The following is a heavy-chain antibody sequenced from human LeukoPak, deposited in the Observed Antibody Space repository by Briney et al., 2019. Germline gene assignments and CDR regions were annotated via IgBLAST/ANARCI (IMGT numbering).Heavy chain of an antibody. CDR2: ISWNSGSI. D-gene: IGHD3-22*01. V-gene: IGHV3-9*02. CDR3: ARVGDYYDSK. CDR1: GFTSDDYA. J-gene: IGHJ3*01. Sequence: PGGSLRLSCAASGFTSDDYAMHWVRHAPGKGLEWVSGISWNSGSIGYVDSVKGRFTISRDNARNSLYLQMNSLRADDTSVYYCARVGDYYDSKWGQGTLVTVSS.